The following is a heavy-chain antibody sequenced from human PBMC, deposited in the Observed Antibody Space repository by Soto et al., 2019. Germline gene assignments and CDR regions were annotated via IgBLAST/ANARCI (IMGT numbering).Heavy chain of an antibody. D-gene: IGHD2-15*01. Sequence: SETLSLTCSVSGGPINSGDYFLSWIRQPPGKGLEWIGSSFYTGSTYYSPSLKSRASMSMDPSKNLFSLRLRSLTAADTAVYFCARVKATLYRDYYFDYWGQGNLVPVSS. J-gene: IGHJ4*02. CDR2: SFYTGST. CDR1: GGPINSGDYF. CDR3: ARVKATLYRDYYFDY. V-gene: IGHV4-30-4*01.